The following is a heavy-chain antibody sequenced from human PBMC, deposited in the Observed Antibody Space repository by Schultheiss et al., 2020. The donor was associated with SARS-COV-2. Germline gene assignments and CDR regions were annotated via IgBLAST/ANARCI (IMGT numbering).Heavy chain of an antibody. Sequence: SQTLSLTCTVSGDSSGDYSWTWIRQPPGKGLEWIGTIYFSGTTYYNPSLKSRVTMSVDTSTNQFSLSLSSVTAADTAVYYCARNVWGPKIDLWGQGTLVTVAS. D-gene: IGHD1-26*01. CDR1: GDSSGDYS. J-gene: IGHJ5*02. CDR3: ARNVWGPKIDL. V-gene: IGHV4-30-4*01. CDR2: IYFSGTT.